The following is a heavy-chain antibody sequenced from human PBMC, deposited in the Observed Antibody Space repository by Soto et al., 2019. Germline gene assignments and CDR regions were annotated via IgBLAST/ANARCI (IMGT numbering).Heavy chain of an antibody. CDR3: ARGLYNGSPHLFY. D-gene: IGHD1-26*01. J-gene: IGHJ4*02. V-gene: IGHV3-7*05. Sequence: GSLRLSCETSEFTCSSYWMTWVRRTPGKGLEWVANIDGEGGEKNYADSVKGRFTISRDNAKKSLYLQMNSLRAEDTAVYYCARGLYNGSPHLFYWGQGTLVTVSS. CDR1: EFTCSSYW. CDR2: IDGEGGEK.